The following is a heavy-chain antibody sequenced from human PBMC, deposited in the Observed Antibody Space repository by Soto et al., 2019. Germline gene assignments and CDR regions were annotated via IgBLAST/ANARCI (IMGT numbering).Heavy chain of an antibody. D-gene: IGHD2-15*01. CDR1: GGSFSGYY. J-gene: IGHJ5*02. V-gene: IGHV4-34*01. CDR3: ARGMGYCSGGSCYSSYNWFDP. Sequence: QVQLQQWGAGLLKPSETLSLTCAVYGGSFSGYYWSWIRQPPGKGLEWIGEINHSGSTNYNPSLKSRVAISVDTSKNQFSLKLSSVTAADTAVYYCARGMGYCSGGSCYSSYNWFDPWGQGTLVTVSS. CDR2: INHSGST.